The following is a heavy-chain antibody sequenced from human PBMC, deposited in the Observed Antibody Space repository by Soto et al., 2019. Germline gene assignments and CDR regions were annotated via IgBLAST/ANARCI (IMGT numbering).Heavy chain of an antibody. V-gene: IGHV4-34*01. J-gene: IGHJ5*02. CDR2: INHSGST. D-gene: IGHD6-19*01. CDR3: ARAGWTRPFDP. CDR1: GGSFSGYY. Sequence: QVQLQQWGAGLLKPSETLSLTCAVYGGSFSGYYWSWIRQPPGKGLEWIGEINHSGSTNYNPSLKSRVTISVDTSKKQFSLKLSSVTAADPAVYYCARAGWTRPFDPWGQGTLVTVSS.